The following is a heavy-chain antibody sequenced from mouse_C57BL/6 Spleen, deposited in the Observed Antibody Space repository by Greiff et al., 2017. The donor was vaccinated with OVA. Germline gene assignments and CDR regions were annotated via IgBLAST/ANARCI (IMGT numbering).Heavy chain of an antibody. Sequence: VQLVESGPGLVQPSQSLSITCTVSGFSLTSYGVHWVRQSPGKGLEWLGVIWSGGSTDYNAAFISRLSISKDNSKSQVFFKMNSLQADDTAIYYCARSYSSSYVPYYAMDYWGQGTSVTVSS. V-gene: IGHV2-2*01. CDR2: IWSGGST. J-gene: IGHJ4*01. CDR3: ARSYSSSYVPYYAMDY. CDR1: GFSLTSYG. D-gene: IGHD3-2*02.